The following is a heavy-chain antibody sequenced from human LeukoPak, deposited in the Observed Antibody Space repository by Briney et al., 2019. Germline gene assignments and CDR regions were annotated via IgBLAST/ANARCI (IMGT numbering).Heavy chain of an antibody. D-gene: IGHD2-2*01. V-gene: IGHV3-30*18. J-gene: IGHJ6*02. CDR1: GFTFSSYG. CDR3: AKDVGYCSSTSCSYYYYHGMDV. Sequence: GGSLRLSCAASGFTFSSYGMHWVRQAPGKGLEWVTVISYDGSNKYYADSVKGRFTISRDNSKNMLYLQMNSLRAEDAAVYYCAKDVGYCSSTSCSYYYYHGMDVWGQGTTVTVSS. CDR2: ISYDGSNK.